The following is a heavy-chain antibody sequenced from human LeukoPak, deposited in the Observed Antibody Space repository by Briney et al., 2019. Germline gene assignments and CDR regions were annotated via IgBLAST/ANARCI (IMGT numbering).Heavy chain of an antibody. CDR1: GYTLTELS. CDR3: ARGGIVVVPAAIPYYYYGMDV. D-gene: IGHD2-2*02. Sequence: ASVKVSCKVSGYTLTELSMHWVRQAPGKGLEWMGGFDPEDGETIYAQKFQGRVTMTEDTSTDTAYMELSSLRSEDTAVYYCARGGIVVVPAAIPYYYYGMDVWGQGTTVTVSS. CDR2: FDPEDGET. V-gene: IGHV1-24*01. J-gene: IGHJ6*02.